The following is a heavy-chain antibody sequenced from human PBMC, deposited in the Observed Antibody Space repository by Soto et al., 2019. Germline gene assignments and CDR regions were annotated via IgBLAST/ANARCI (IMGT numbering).Heavy chain of an antibody. CDR2: INPLKGDT. D-gene: IGHD2-2*01. CDR3: ARVKVPAAVLGAFDV. Sequence: QAQLVQSGGEMKKAGASVKVSCKASGYTFTTYGITWVRQAPGQGRDWMGWINPLKGDTKSAANFQDRVTMTTDTSTRTAYMELRSLRSDDTAVYYCARVKVPAAVLGAFDVWGQGTLVTVSS. J-gene: IGHJ3*01. CDR1: GYTFTTYG. V-gene: IGHV1-18*01.